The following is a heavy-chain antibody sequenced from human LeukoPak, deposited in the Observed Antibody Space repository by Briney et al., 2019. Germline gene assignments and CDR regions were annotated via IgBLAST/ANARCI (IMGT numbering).Heavy chain of an antibody. J-gene: IGHJ3*02. CDR3: ASLEAMAEDAFAI. V-gene: IGHV4-39*01. Sequence: SETLSLTCTVSGGSISSSSYYWGWIRQPPGKGLEWIGSIYYSGSTYYNPSLKSRVTISVDTSKNQFSLKLSSVTAADTAVYYCASLEAMAEDAFAIWGQGTMVTVSS. CDR1: GGSISSSSYY. D-gene: IGHD5-24*01. CDR2: IYYSGST.